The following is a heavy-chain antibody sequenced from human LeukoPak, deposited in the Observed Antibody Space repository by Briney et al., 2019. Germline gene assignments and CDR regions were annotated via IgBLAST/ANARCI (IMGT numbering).Heavy chain of an antibody. CDR2: TYWNGDR. V-gene: IGHV2-5*01. CDR3: AHRPGNYDYGGKGFDF. Sequence: SGPTLVNPTQTLTLTCTFSGFALSTAGVGVGWFRQPPGKALEWLAVTYWNGDRRYSPSLNSRLTITKDTSKNQVDLTMSNMDPVDTATYYCAHRPGNYDYGGKGFDFWGQGTLVTVSS. J-gene: IGHJ4*02. CDR1: GFALSTAGVG. D-gene: IGHD4-23*01.